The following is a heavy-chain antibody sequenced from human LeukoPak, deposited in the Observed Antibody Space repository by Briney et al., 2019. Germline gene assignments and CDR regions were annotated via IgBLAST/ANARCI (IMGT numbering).Heavy chain of an antibody. J-gene: IGHJ3*02. Sequence: GESLKISCKGSGYSFTSYWIGWVRQMPGKGLEWMGIIYPGDSDTRYSPSFQGQVTISADKSISTAYLQWGSLKASDTAMYYCARQVSGVGVMATIAHAFDIWGQGTMVTVSS. CDR3: ARQVSGVGVMATIAHAFDI. D-gene: IGHD5-24*01. V-gene: IGHV5-51*01. CDR1: GYSFTSYW. CDR2: IYPGDSDT.